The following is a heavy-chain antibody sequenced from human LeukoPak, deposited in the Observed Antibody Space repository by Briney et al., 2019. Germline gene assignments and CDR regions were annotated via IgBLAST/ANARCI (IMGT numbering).Heavy chain of an antibody. J-gene: IGHJ4*02. CDR1: GFTFSSYG. CDR2: IRYDGSNK. Sequence: GGSLRLSCAASGFTFSSYGMHWVRQAPGKGLEWVAFIRYDGSNKYYADSVKGRFTISRDNSKNTLYLQMNSLRAEDTAVYYCARARYCSGGSCYRYYFDYWGQGTLVTVSS. V-gene: IGHV3-30*02. D-gene: IGHD2-15*01. CDR3: ARARYCSGGSCYRYYFDY.